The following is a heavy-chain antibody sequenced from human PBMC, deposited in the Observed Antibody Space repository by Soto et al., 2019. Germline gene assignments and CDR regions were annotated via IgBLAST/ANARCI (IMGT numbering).Heavy chain of an antibody. CDR3: AIYKAGAGGNGF. D-gene: IGHD6-19*01. J-gene: IGHJ4*02. CDR1: GASVTSDSYH. V-gene: IGHV4-61*01. Sequence: QVHLQESGPGLIKPSETLSLTCSVSGASVTSDSYHWTWIRQPPGKGLEWIGQTGSTNYNPSLKSRITISVETSKNQFSLNLDSVTAADTAIYYCAIYKAGAGGNGFWGQGTLVIVSS. CDR2: QTGST.